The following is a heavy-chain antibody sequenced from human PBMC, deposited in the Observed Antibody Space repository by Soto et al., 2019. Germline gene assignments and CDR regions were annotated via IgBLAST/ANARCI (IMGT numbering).Heavy chain of an antibody. CDR3: AREGSGYNF. V-gene: IGHV1-69*13. CDR2: IVPVFGRP. D-gene: IGHD5-12*01. Sequence: SVKVSCKASGYSFIGYYMHWVRQAPGQGLEWMGGIVPVFGRPNYAQRFRGRLTITADESTSTGYMELISLRSDDTAVYYCAREGSGYNFWGQGTQVTVSS. J-gene: IGHJ4*02. CDR1: GYSFIGYY.